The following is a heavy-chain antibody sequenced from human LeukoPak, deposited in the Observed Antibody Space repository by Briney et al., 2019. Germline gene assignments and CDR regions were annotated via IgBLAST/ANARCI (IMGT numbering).Heavy chain of an antibody. D-gene: IGHD4-17*01. CDR1: GYTFTSYY. V-gene: IGHV1-46*01. CDR2: INPSGGST. J-gene: IGHJ4*02. CDR3: ARDDYGDYYYFDY. Sequence: ASVKVSCKASGYTFTSYYMHWVRQAPGRGLEWMGIINPSGGSTSYAQKFQGRVTMTRDTSTSTVYMELSGLRSEDTAVYYCARDDYGDYYYFDYRGQGTLVTVSS.